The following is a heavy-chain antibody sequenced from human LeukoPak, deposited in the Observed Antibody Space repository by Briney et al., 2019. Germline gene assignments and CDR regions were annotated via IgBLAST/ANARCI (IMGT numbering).Heavy chain of an antibody. CDR3: AKGLGERGTIPNDYFDY. V-gene: IGHV3-30*02. J-gene: IGHJ4*02. Sequence: GGSLRLSCAASGFTFSSYGMHWVRQAPGKGLEWVAFIRYDGSNKYYADSVKGRFNISRDNSKNTLYLQMNSLRAEDTAVYYCAKGLGERGTIPNDYFDYWGRGTLVTVSS. CDR2: IRYDGSNK. CDR1: GFTFSSYG. D-gene: IGHD1-7*01.